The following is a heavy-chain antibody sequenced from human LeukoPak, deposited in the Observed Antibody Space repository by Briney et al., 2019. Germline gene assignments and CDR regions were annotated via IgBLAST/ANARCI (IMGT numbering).Heavy chain of an antibody. J-gene: IGHJ6*03. CDR3: ARRSSSSSISHNCYYMYV. CDR1: GYTFPSYY. Sequence: ASVKVSCKASGYTFPSYYMHWVRQAPGQGLEWMGIINPSCCSTSYAQKFQGRVTMTRDMSTSTVYVELSGLRSEDTAVYYCARRSSSSSISHNCYYMYVWGKGTTVTVSS. CDR2: INPSCCST. V-gene: IGHV1-46*01. D-gene: IGHD6-6*01.